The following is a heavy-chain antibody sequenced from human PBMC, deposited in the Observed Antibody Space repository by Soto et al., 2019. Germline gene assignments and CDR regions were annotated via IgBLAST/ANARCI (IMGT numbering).Heavy chain of an antibody. D-gene: IGHD5-18*01. CDR1: GYSFTSYW. V-gene: IGHV5-10-1*01. Sequence: PGESLKISCKGSGYSFTSYWISWVRQMPGKGLEWMGRIDPSDSYTNYSPSFQGHVTISADKSISTAYLQWSSLKASDTAMYYCARHLRDSDGFGLPYGMDVWGQGTTVTVSS. CDR2: IDPSDSYT. J-gene: IGHJ6*02. CDR3: ARHLRDSDGFGLPYGMDV.